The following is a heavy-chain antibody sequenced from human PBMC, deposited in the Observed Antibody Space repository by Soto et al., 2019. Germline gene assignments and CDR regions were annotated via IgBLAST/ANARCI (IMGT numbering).Heavy chain of an antibody. V-gene: IGHV3-30-3*01. CDR3: ATLTTVTTWDTFDI. Sequence: ESGGGVVQPGRSLRLSCAASGFTFSSYPIHWVRQAPGKGLEWVAVISSDGSTQYYADSLKGRFTISRDNSKNTLYLQMNSLRAEDTAMYYCATLTTVTTWDTFDIWGQGTMVTVSS. D-gene: IGHD4-17*01. CDR2: ISSDGSTQ. J-gene: IGHJ3*02. CDR1: GFTFSSYP.